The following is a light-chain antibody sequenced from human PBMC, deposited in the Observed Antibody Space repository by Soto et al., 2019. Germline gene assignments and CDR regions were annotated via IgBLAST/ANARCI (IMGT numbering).Light chain of an antibody. Sequence: DIQLTQSPSFLSASVGDRVTITCRASQGISSYLAWYQQKPGKVPKLLIYAASTLQSGVPSRFSGSGSGTDFTLTISSLQPEDVATYYCQKYNSAPPLTFGGGTKVDIK. CDR3: QKYNSAPPLT. V-gene: IGKV1-27*01. J-gene: IGKJ4*01. CDR1: QGISSY. CDR2: AAS.